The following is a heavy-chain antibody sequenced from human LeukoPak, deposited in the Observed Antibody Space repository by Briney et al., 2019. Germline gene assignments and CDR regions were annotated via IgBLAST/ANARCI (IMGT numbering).Heavy chain of an antibody. Sequence: SVKVSCKASGGTFSSYAISWVRQAPGQGLEWMGRIIPILGIANYAQKFQGRVTITADKSTSTAYMELSSLRSEDTAVYYCARDVTWIQLRVGGNWFDPWGQGTLVTVSS. D-gene: IGHD5-18*01. J-gene: IGHJ5*02. V-gene: IGHV1-69*04. CDR1: GGTFSSYA. CDR2: IIPILGIA. CDR3: ARDVTWIQLRVGGNWFDP.